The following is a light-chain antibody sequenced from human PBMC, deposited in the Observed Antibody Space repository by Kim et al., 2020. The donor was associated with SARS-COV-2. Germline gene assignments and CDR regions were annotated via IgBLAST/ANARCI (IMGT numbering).Light chain of an antibody. V-gene: IGKV1-5*03. CDR3: QHYNSDSYT. CDR2: KAS. Sequence: DIQMTQSPSTLSASVGDRVTITCRASQSISSWLAWYQQKPGKAPKLLIYKASTLESGVPSRFSGSGSGTEFTLTISSLQPDDFASYHCQHYNSDSYTFGQGTKLEI. J-gene: IGKJ2*01. CDR1: QSISSW.